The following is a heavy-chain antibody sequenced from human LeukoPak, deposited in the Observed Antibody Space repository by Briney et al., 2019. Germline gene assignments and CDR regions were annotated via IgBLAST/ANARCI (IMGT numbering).Heavy chain of an antibody. V-gene: IGHV6-1*01. CDR1: GDNVSSNSVT. CDR3: ARRLTQYDCFDP. CDR2: TYYRSTWYN. D-gene: IGHD2-2*01. Sequence: SQTLSLTCAISGDNVSSNSVTWNWIRQSPSRGLEWLGRTYYRSTWYNDYAVSVRGRITVNPDTSKNQFSLHLNSVTPGDTAVYYCARRLTQYDCFDPWGQGILVTVSS. J-gene: IGHJ5*02.